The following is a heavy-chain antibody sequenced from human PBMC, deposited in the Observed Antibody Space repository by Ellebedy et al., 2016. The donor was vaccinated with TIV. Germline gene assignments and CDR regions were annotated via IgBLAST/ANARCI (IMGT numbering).Heavy chain of an antibody. Sequence: PGGSLRLSCAASGFKFTSYWMTWVRQATGKGLECVANIKEDGSENYSVDSVKGRFTISRDNAKNSLYLQMKSLRPEDTAVYYCARDVGSGWFDYWGQGTLVTVSS. CDR1: GFKFTSYW. D-gene: IGHD6-19*01. CDR3: ARDVGSGWFDY. J-gene: IGHJ5*01. CDR2: IKEDGSEN. V-gene: IGHV3-7*01.